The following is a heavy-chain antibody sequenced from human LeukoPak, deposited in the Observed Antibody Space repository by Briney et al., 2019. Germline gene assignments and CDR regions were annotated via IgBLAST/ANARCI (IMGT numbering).Heavy chain of an antibody. J-gene: IGHJ4*02. V-gene: IGHV1-46*01. Sequence: ASVKVSCKASGYSFTSYYMHWVRQAPGQGLEWMGFINPSGSSAAYAQKFQGRLTMTRDMFTSTDYMELSRLRSDDTAVYYCARVENLWFGEFDYWGQGTLVTVSS. CDR2: INPSGSSA. CDR1: GYSFTSYY. CDR3: ARVENLWFGEFDY. D-gene: IGHD3-10*01.